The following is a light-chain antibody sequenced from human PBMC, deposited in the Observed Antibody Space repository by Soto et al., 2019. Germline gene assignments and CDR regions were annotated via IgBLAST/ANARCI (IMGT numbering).Light chain of an antibody. J-gene: IGKJ1*01. V-gene: IGKV1-5*03. CDR3: QQYTRYWT. Sequence: DIRMTQSPSTLSASVGDRVTIRCRASQSISTWLAWYQQKPGKAPRLLIYKASTLESGVPSRFSGSGSGTEFTLTISSLQPDDFATYYCQQYTRYWTFSQGTKVEI. CDR2: KAS. CDR1: QSISTW.